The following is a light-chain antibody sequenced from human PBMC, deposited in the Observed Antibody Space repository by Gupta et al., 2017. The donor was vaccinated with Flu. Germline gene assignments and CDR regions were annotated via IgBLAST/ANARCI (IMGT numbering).Light chain of an antibody. V-gene: IGKV4-1*01. CDR1: QDVLHSTKNKSY. Sequence: DIVMTQSPDSLAVSLGERATINCKSSQDVLHSTKNKSYLAWYQQQPGQPPRLLIYWASTRESGVPDRFSGSGSGTXFTLTIXSLQAEDVAVYYCQQYYTTPPTFGXGTKVDIK. CDR2: WAS. CDR3: QQYYTTPPT. J-gene: IGKJ3*01.